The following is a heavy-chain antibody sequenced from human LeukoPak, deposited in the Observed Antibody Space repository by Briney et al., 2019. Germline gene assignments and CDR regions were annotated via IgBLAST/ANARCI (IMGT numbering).Heavy chain of an antibody. CDR3: AREANTAFDY. J-gene: IGHJ4*02. CDR1: EFTFGSYW. CDR2: INYDGTST. V-gene: IGHV3-74*01. D-gene: IGHD2/OR15-2a*01. Sequence: GGSLRLSCVASEFTFGSYWMHWVRQAPGKGLVWVSRINYDGTSTTYADSVKGRFTVFRDNGKKTVSLQINSLRPDDTAVYYCAREANTAFDYWGQGTLVTVSS.